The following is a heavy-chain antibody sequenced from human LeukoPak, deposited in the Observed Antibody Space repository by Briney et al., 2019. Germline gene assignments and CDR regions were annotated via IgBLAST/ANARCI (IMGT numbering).Heavy chain of an antibody. V-gene: IGHV3-21*01. Sequence: GGSLRLSCAASGFTFSSYSMNWVRQAPGKGLEWVSSISSSSSYIYYADSVKGRFTISRDNAKNSLYLQMNSLRAEDTAVYYCARDPPYDYGDHYDAFDIWGQGTMVTVSS. J-gene: IGHJ3*02. CDR3: ARDPPYDYGDHYDAFDI. CDR1: GFTFSSYS. CDR2: ISSSSSYI. D-gene: IGHD4-17*01.